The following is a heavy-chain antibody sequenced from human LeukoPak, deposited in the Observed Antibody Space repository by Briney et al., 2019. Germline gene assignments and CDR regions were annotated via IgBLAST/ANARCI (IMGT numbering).Heavy chain of an antibody. CDR2: IYYRGST. CDR1: GGSISSYY. Sequence: SEILSLTCTVSGGSISSYYWSWIRQPPGKGLEWIAYIYYRGSTNYNPSLKSRVTISVDTSKNQFSLKLSSVTAADTAVYYCARRTTGTGPFDYWGQGTLVTVSS. V-gene: IGHV4-59*08. D-gene: IGHD1-1*01. J-gene: IGHJ4*02. CDR3: ARRTTGTGPFDY.